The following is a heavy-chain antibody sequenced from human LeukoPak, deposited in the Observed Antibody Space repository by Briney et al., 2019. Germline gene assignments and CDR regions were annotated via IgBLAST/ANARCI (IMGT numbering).Heavy chain of an antibody. D-gene: IGHD6-6*01. J-gene: IGHJ4*02. CDR3: ARVSSSSAYTLGYHQAIYFDY. Sequence: SETLSLTCTVSGGSISSYYWSWIRQPPGKGLEWIGYIYYRGSTNYNPSLKSRVTISVDTSKNQFSLKLSSVTAADTAVYYCARVSSSSAYTLGYHQAIYFDYWGQGTLVTVSS. CDR1: GGSISSYY. CDR2: IYYRGST. V-gene: IGHV4-59*01.